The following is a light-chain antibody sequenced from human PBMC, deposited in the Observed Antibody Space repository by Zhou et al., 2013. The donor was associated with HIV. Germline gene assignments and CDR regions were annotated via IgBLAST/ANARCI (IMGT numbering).Light chain of an antibody. CDR1: ENINTK. CDR3: QQRSNWLWT. Sequence: EIVMTQSPGTLSVSPGDGATLSCRASENINTKLAWYQQKPGQAPRLLIFDASNRAAGIPARFSGSGSGIDFTLTISSLEPEDSAVYYCQQRSNWLWTFGQGPRWKSN. J-gene: IGKJ1*01. V-gene: IGKV3-11*01. CDR2: DAS.